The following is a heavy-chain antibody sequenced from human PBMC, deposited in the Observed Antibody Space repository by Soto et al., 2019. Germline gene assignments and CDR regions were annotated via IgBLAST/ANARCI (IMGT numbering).Heavy chain of an antibody. CDR2: ISAHNGNT. V-gene: IGHV1-18*01. D-gene: IGHD5-18*01. CDR3: ARIPNPSGYRYGLWDFDY. CDR1: GYTFTSYG. J-gene: IGHJ4*02. Sequence: QVQLVQSGAEVKKPGASVKVSCKASGYTFTSYGISWVRQAPGQGLEWMGWISAHNGNTNYAQKLQGRVTMTTDTSTSTAYMELRSLRSDDTAVYYCARIPNPSGYRYGLWDFDYWGQGTLVTVSS.